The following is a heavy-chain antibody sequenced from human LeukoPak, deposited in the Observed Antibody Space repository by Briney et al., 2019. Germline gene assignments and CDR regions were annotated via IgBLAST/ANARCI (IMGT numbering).Heavy chain of an antibody. V-gene: IGHV1-69*13. Sequence: GASVKFSCKASGGTSSSYAISWVRQAPGQGLEWMGGIIPIFGTANYAQKFQGRVTITADESTSTAYMELSSLRSEDTAVYYCARDRRTYSSGWYDYWGQGTLVTVSS. J-gene: IGHJ4*02. D-gene: IGHD6-19*01. CDR2: IIPIFGTA. CDR3: ARDRRTYSSGWYDY. CDR1: GGTSSSYA.